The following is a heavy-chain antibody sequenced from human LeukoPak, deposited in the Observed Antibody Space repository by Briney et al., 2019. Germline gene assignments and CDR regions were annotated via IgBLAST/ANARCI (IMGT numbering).Heavy chain of an antibody. CDR2: IYTSAST. CDR1: GGSISNYY. CDR3: GGGGFWSCTVFWGGDAFDI. V-gene: IGHV4-4*07. J-gene: IGHJ3*02. D-gene: IGHD2-8*01. Sequence: PSETLSLTCTVSGGSISNYYWSWIRQPAGKGLEWIGRIYTSASTTYNPSLKSRVTLSLDASKNQFSLKLSSVTAADTAVYYCGGGGFWSCTVFWGGDAFDIWGQGTVVTVSS.